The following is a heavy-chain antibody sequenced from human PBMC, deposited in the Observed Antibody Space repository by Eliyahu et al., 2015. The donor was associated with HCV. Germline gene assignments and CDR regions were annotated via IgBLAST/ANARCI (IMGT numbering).Heavy chain of an antibody. D-gene: IGHD3-22*01. Sequence: QVQLQESGPGLVKPSQTLSLTCTVSGGSIXSDTFXWHWXRQPAGKGLEWVGRVYRSGSTHHNPSLKSRVAISVDTSNNQFSLKLTSVTAADTAVYYCARVPGYDSYWYDFWGQGTLVTVSS. CDR2: VYRSGST. CDR1: GGSIXSDTFX. J-gene: IGHJ5*01. V-gene: IGHV4-61*02. CDR3: ARVPGYDSYWYDF.